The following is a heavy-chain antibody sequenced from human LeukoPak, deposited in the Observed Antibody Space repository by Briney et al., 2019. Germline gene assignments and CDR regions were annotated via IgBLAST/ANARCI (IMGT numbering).Heavy chain of an antibody. D-gene: IGHD3-22*01. V-gene: IGHV4-30-2*01. CDR2: IYHSGST. Sequence: SETLSLTCAVSGGSISSGGYSWNWIRQPPGRGLEWIGYIYHSGSTYYNPSLKSRVTISVDRSKNQFSLELSSVTAADTAVYYCARAYYYDSSGYQTFDHWGQGTLVTVSS. J-gene: IGHJ4*02. CDR1: GGSISSGGYS. CDR3: ARAYYYDSSGYQTFDH.